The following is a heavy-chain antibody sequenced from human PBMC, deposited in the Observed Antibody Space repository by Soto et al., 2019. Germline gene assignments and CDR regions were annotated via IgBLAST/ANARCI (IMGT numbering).Heavy chain of an antibody. Sequence: SETXSLTCAVYGGSFSGYYWSWIRQPPGKGLEWIGEINHSGSTNYNPSLKNRVTISVDTSKNQFSLKLSSVTAADTAVYYCARAARDFWSGYYYYYGMDVWGQGTTVTVSS. CDR2: INHSGST. V-gene: IGHV4-34*01. CDR1: GGSFSGYY. J-gene: IGHJ6*02. CDR3: ARAARDFWSGYYYYYGMDV. D-gene: IGHD3-3*01.